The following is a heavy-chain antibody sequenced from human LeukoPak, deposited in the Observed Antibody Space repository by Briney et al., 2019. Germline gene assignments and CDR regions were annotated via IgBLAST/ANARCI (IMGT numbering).Heavy chain of an antibody. D-gene: IGHD2-15*01. CDR1: GFSFSSYS. Sequence: GGSLRLSCVASGFSFSSYSIHWVRRVPGKGLEWVAVMSVNGVNKYYADSVRGRFTVSRDTSKNTQFLQMNSLRFEDTAVYFCVRESCSGGSCTYDPFDIWGHRTMVTVST. V-gene: IGHV3-30-3*01. CDR2: MSVNGVNK. CDR3: VRESCSGGSCTYDPFDI. J-gene: IGHJ3*02.